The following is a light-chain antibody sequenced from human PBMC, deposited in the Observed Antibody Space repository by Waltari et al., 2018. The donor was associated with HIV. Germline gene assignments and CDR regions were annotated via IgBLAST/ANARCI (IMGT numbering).Light chain of an antibody. V-gene: IGKV1-16*01. CDR3: QQYNTYPLT. Sequence: DIQMTQSPSSLSASVGDRVTITCRASQGINNYLAWFQQKPGKAPKSLIYAASSLHSGVPSRFSGGASGTDYTLTISSLQPEDFATYYCQQYNTYPLTFGGGTKVEIK. J-gene: IGKJ4*01. CDR2: AAS. CDR1: QGINNY.